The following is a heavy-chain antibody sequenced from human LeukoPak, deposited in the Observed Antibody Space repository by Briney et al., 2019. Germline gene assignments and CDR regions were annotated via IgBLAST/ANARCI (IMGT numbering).Heavy chain of an antibody. J-gene: IGHJ6*02. CDR3: ARDSAVGKDYYGMDV. CDR1: GGSISSYY. V-gene: IGHV4-59*01. D-gene: IGHD4-23*01. Sequence: PSETLSLTCTVSGGSISSYYWSWIRQPPGKGLEWIGYIYYSGSTNYNPSLKSRVTISVDTSKNQFSLKLSSVTAADTAVYYCARDSAVGKDYYGMDVWGQGTTVTVSS. CDR2: IYYSGST.